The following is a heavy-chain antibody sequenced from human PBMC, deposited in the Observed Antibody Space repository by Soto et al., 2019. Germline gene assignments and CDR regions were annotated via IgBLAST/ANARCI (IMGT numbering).Heavy chain of an antibody. D-gene: IGHD3-22*01. CDR1: GASIITDGYY. J-gene: IGHJ5*02. V-gene: IGHV4-31*03. CDR3: ARVQTYYQDSIGYPPFLP. Sequence: VQLQESGPGLVEPSQTLSLICTVSGASIITDGYYWTWSRQHPGKVLERLGYIHYSGGGTYRPSCKPSLPSRIAISVDISQSLFSLKLTSVTSAHTAVYYSARVQTYYQDSIGYPPFLPRGQGTLVIVST. CDR2: IHYSGGGTYRP.